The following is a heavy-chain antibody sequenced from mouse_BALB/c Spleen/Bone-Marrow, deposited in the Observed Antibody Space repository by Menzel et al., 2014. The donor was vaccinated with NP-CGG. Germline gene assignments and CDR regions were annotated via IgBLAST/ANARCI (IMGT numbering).Heavy chain of an antibody. CDR2: INPSTGYT. Sequence: VQLQQSGAELAKPGASVKMSCKASGYTFTSYWMHWVEQRPGQGLEWIGYINPSTGYTEYNQKFKDKATLTADKSSSTAYMQLSSLTSEDSAVYYCARDYRYDGFAYWGQGTLVTVSA. D-gene: IGHD2-14*01. CDR1: GYTFTSYW. CDR3: ARDYRYDGFAY. J-gene: IGHJ3*01. V-gene: IGHV1-7*01.